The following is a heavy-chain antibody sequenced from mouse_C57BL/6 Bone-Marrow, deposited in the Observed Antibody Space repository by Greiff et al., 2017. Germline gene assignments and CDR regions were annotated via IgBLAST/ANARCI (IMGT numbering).Heavy chain of an antibody. D-gene: IGHD1-1*01. Sequence: QVQLKQSGPELVKPGASVKISCKASGYAFSSSWMNWVKQRPGKGLEWIGRIYPGDGDTNYNGKFKGKATLTADKSSSTAYMQLSSLTSEDSAVYFWARWVITTVVAWYFDVWGTGTTVTVSS. CDR1: GYAFSSSW. CDR3: ARWVITTVVAWYFDV. CDR2: IYPGDGDT. V-gene: IGHV1-82*01. J-gene: IGHJ1*03.